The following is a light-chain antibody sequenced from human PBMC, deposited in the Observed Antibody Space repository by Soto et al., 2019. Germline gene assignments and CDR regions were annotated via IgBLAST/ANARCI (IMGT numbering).Light chain of an antibody. J-gene: IGLJ7*01. Sequence: QSVLTQPRSVSGSPGQSVTISCTGTSSDVDTYNYVSWYQQHPGKAPKLMIYDVTKRPSGVPDRFSGSKSGNTASLTISGLQAADEADYYCCSYADTSTFRVLFGGGTQLTVL. CDR3: CSYADTSTFRVL. CDR2: DVT. CDR1: SSDVDTYNY. V-gene: IGLV2-11*01.